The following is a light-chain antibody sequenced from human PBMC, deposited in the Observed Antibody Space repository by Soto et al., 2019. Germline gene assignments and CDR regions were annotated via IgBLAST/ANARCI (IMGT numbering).Light chain of an antibody. V-gene: IGKV3-20*01. CDR3: QEYDSSPLT. J-gene: IGKJ4*01. CDR1: QSVSSSY. Sequence: EIVLTQSPGTLSLSPVERATLSCRASQSVSSSYLAWFQQKPGQAPRLLIYGASSRATGIPDRFSGSGSGTDYTITISRLEPEDFAVYYCQEYDSSPLTFGGGTKVEIK. CDR2: GAS.